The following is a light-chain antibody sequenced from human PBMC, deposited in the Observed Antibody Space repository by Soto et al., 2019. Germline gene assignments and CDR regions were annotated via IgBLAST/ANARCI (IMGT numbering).Light chain of an antibody. CDR1: TGAVTSEYY. CDR3: LLYYGGAQVWV. Sequence: QAVVTQEPSLTVSPGGTVTLTCASSTGAVTSEYYANWVQQKPGQAPKTLIYSTSSKYSWTPARFSGSLLGGKAALTLSGVQPEDEAEYYCLLYYGGAQVWVFGGGTKLTVL. CDR2: STS. J-gene: IGLJ3*02. V-gene: IGLV7-43*01.